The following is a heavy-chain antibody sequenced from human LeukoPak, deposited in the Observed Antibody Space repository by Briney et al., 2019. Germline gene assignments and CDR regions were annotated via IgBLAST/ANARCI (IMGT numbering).Heavy chain of an antibody. CDR2: MYYKGTT. Sequence: PSETLSLTCTVSHGSISSSSFYWGWIRQPPGKGLEWIGSMYYKGTTYYNPSLESRVTISVDMSKNLCSLKLSSVTAADTAVYYCARHTSGSSLDYWGQGILVTVSS. CDR1: HGSISSSSFY. CDR3: ARHTSGSSLDY. V-gene: IGHV4-39*01. D-gene: IGHD6-6*01. J-gene: IGHJ4*02.